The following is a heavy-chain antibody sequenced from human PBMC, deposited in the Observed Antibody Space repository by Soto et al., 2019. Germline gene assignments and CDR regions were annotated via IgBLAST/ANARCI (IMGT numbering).Heavy chain of an antibody. Sequence: PGGSLRLSCAASGFTFSNAWMNWVRQAPGKGLEWVGRIKSKTDGGTTDYAAPVKGRFTISRDDSKNTLYLQMNSLKTEDTAVYYCTTDGTILPVYYYYYGMDVWGQGTTVTVSS. D-gene: IGHD3-3*01. CDR1: GFTFSNAW. CDR2: IKSKTDGGTT. J-gene: IGHJ6*02. V-gene: IGHV3-15*07. CDR3: TTDGTILPVYYYYYGMDV.